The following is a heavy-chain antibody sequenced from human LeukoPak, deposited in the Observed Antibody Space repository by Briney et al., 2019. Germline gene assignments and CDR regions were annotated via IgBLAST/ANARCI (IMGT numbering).Heavy chain of an antibody. CDR1: GGSISSYY. Sequence: SETLSLTCTVSGGSISSYYWSWIRQPPGKGLEWIGYIYYSGSTNYNPSLKSRVTISVDTSENQFSLKLSSVTAADTAVYYCARARPGYGGNYYFDYWGQGTLVTVSS. CDR2: IYYSGST. J-gene: IGHJ4*02. V-gene: IGHV4-59*01. CDR3: ARARPGYGGNYYFDY. D-gene: IGHD4-23*01.